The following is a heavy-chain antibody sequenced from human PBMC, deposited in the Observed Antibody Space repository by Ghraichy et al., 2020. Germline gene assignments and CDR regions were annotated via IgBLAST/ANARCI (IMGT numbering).Heavy chain of an antibody. D-gene: IGHD4-11*01. V-gene: IGHV3-48*02. CDR3: ARVGLTVTTENYYYYYGMDV. J-gene: IGHJ6*02. CDR2: ISSSSSTI. CDR1: GFTFSSYS. Sequence: GGSLRLSCAASGFTFSSYSMNWVRQAPGKGLEWVSYISSSSSTIYYADSVKGRFTISRDNAKNSLYLQMNSLRDDDTAVYYCARVGLTVTTENYYYYYGMDVWGQGTTVTVSS.